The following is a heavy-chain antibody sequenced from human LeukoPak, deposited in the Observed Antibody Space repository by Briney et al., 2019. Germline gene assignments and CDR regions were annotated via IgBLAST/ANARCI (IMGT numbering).Heavy chain of an antibody. V-gene: IGHV4-4*09. CDR3: ARQAYYSESGSWTGFDY. CDR1: GGSISSYY. Sequence: KPSETLTLTCTVSGGSISSYYWRCIRQPPGKGLEGVGYIYTSENTNYNTSLKSRVTMSVDTSQNKFSLKLSSVTAAATAVYYCARQAYYSESGSWTGFDYWGQGTLVPVSS. D-gene: IGHD3-10*01. CDR2: IYTSENT. J-gene: IGHJ4*02.